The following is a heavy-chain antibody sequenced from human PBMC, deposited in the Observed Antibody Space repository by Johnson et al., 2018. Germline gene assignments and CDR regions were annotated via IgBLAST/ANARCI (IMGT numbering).Heavy chain of an antibody. CDR2: ISGGST. CDR3: ARARMPYGDYLEYFQH. D-gene: IGHD4-17*01. J-gene: IGHJ1*01. V-gene: IGHV3-38-3*01. Sequence: EVQLVESRGVLVQPGGSLRLSCAASGFTVSSNEMSWVRQAPGKGLERVSSISGGSTYYADSRKGRFTISRENSKNPLHLQMNSLRAEDTAVYYCARARMPYGDYLEYFQHWGQGTLVTVSS. CDR1: GFTVSSNE.